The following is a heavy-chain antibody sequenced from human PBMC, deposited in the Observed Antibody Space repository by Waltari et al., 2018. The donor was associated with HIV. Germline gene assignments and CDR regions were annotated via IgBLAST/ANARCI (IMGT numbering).Heavy chain of an antibody. Sequence: EVQLLESGGNLVQPGGSLRLSCAASGFSFSSYVMSWVRQAPSKGLEWVSTISGTGDRTYYADAVKGRFTISRDNSKNTLYLQMNSLRADDTAVYYCAEHGAIFGEFGMDVWGQGTTVTVSS. D-gene: IGHD3-3*01. CDR2: ISGTGDRT. J-gene: IGHJ6*02. CDR3: AEHGAIFGEFGMDV. V-gene: IGHV3-23*01. CDR1: GFSFSSYV.